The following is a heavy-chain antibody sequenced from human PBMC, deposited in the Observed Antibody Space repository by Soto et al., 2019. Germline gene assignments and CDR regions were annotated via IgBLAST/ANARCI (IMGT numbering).Heavy chain of an antibody. Sequence: EVQLVESGGGLVQHGGSLRLSCAASGFTVSSKYMSWVRQAAGKGLEWVSVIYSGGSTYYADSVKGRFTISRHNSKNTLYLQMSSLRAEDSAVYYCARDIPVGTTQYYSYYMDVWGKGTTVTVSS. J-gene: IGHJ6*03. CDR3: ARDIPVGTTQYYSYYMDV. CDR1: GFTVSSKY. V-gene: IGHV3-53*04. CDR2: IYSGGST. D-gene: IGHD1-26*01.